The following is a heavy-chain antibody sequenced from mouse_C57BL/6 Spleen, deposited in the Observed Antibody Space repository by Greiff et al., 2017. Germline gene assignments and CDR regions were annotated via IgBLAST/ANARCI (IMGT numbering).Heavy chain of an antibody. CDR3: ESRSEGGFAY. CDR1: GYAFTNYL. V-gene: IGHV1-54*01. CDR2: INPGSGGT. Sequence: QVQLQQSGAELVRPGTSVKVSCKASGYAFTNYLIQWVKQRPGQGLEWIGVINPGSGGTKYNEKFKGKATLTADKSSNTAYMQLSGVTAVEYAVCFWESRSEGGFAYWGGRTLVTVSA. J-gene: IGHJ3*01.